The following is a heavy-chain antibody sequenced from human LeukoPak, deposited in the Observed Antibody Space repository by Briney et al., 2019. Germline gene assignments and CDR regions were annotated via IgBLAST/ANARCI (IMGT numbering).Heavy chain of an antibody. CDR2: ISGRGVST. CDR1: GFTFSSYS. J-gene: IGHJ4*02. V-gene: IGHV3-23*01. Sequence: HSGGSLRLSCVASGFTFSSYSMNWVRQAPGKGLEWVSAISGRGVSTSYADSVRGRFTISGDNSKNTLYLQMNSLRAEDTAVYYCAKAASGNWNDVSDYWGQGTLVTVSS. D-gene: IGHD1-20*01. CDR3: AKAASGNWNDVSDY.